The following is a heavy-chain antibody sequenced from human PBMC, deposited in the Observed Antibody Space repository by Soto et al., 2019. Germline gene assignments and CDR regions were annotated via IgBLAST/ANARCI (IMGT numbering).Heavy chain of an antibody. CDR2: THNSGNT. Sequence: SETLSLTCTVSGCSVSSDYWSWIRQPPGKGLEWIGYTHNSGNTDYNPSLKSRVTISLDASRNEFSLSLRSVTAADTAVYYCAKGGWYEDHWGQGTLVTVSS. D-gene: IGHD6-19*01. CDR1: GCSVSSDY. J-gene: IGHJ4*02. V-gene: IGHV4-59*08. CDR3: AKGGWYEDH.